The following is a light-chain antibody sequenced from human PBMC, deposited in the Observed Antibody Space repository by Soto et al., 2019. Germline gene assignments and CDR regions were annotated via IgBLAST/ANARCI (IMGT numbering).Light chain of an antibody. CDR3: QHYYETPVA. CDR2: WAS. V-gene: IGKV4-1*01. CDR1: QSLLYSSSNRNY. J-gene: IGKJ4*01. Sequence: DIVMTQSPDSLGVSLGARATINCKSSQSLLYSSSNRNYLAWYQQKPGQPPKLLIYWASTRASGVPGRFSGSGSGTDFTLTINSLQAEDVAVYYCQHYYETPVAFGGGTKVHIK.